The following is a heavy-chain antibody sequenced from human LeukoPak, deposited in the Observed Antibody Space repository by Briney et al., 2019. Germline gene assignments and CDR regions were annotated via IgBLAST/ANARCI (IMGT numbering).Heavy chain of an antibody. J-gene: IGHJ4*02. CDR3: AKGSGSSWYDYFDY. V-gene: IGHV3-30*18. Sequence: SGGSLRLSCAASGFTFSSYGMHWVRQAPGKGLAWVAVISYDGSNKYYAESVKGRFTISRDSSKHTLYLQMNSLRAEDTAVYYCAKGSGSSWYDYFDYWGQGTLVTVSS. D-gene: IGHD6-13*01. CDR2: ISYDGSNK. CDR1: GFTFSSYG.